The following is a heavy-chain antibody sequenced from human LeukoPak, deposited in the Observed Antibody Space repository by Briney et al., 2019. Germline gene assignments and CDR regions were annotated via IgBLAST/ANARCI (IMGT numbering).Heavy chain of an antibody. Sequence: GGSLRLSCAASGFTFSSYAMHWVRQAPGKGLEWAAVISDDGNNKYYVGSVKGRFTISRDNSKNTLYLQMNSLRAEDTAVYYCARGGWMDTAMAYFDYWGQGTLVTVSS. V-gene: IGHV3-30-3*01. CDR1: GFTFSSYA. CDR3: ARGGWMDTAMAYFDY. J-gene: IGHJ4*02. CDR2: ISDDGNNK. D-gene: IGHD5-18*01.